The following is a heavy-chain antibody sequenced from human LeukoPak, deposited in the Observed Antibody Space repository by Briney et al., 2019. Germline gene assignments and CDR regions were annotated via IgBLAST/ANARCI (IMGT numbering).Heavy chain of an antibody. CDR2: IRYDGGNK. CDR3: ARDGDTVLTRGYYYYMDV. V-gene: IGHV3-30*02. J-gene: IGHJ6*03. Sequence: GGSLRLSCAASGFIFSSYGMHWVRQAPGKGLEWVAFIRYDGGNKYYADSIKGRFTISRDNSKNTLYLQMNSLRAEDTALYYCARDGDTVLTRGYYYYMDVWGKGTTVTVSS. CDR1: GFIFSSYG. D-gene: IGHD4-23*01.